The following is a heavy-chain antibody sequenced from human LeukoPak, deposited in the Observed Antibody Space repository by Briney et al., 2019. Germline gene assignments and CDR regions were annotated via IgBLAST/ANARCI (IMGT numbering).Heavy chain of an antibody. J-gene: IGHJ4*02. CDR2: IYSEGST. V-gene: IGHV3-53*01. Sequence: GGSLRLACAASGFTVSNTYMSWVRQAPGKGLEWVSAIYSEGSTYYLASVRGRFTISRDSSNNTLYLQMNSLRADDTAVYYCARLHRRQFTSFDYWGQGTLITVS. CDR1: GFTVSNTY. CDR3: ARLHRRQFTSFDY. D-gene: IGHD4-11*01.